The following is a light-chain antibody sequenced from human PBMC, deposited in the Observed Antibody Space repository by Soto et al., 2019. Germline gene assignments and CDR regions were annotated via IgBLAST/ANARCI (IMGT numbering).Light chain of an antibody. V-gene: IGLV2-11*01. J-gene: IGLJ1*01. Sequence: QSVLTQPRSVSGSPGQSVTISCTGTSSDVGGYNYVSWYQQHPGKAPKLMIYDVSKRPSGVPDRFSGSKSGNTASLTISGLQAEDEADYYCCSYAGSYTLYVFGTGTKLTVL. CDR3: CSYAGSYTLYV. CDR1: SSDVGGYNY. CDR2: DVS.